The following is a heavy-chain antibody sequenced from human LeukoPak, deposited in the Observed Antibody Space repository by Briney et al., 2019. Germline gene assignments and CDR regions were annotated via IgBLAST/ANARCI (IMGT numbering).Heavy chain of an antibody. J-gene: IGHJ4*02. D-gene: IGHD3-22*01. Sequence: PGGSLRLSCAASGFTFSSYGMHGVRQAPGKGLEWVSVIWYDGSNKCYADFVKGLFTMSRDNSKDTMFLQLNHLRDEDTAVYYRAKDRYYYDSSGYFDYWGQGTLVTVSS. V-gene: IGHV3-33*06. CDR1: GFTFSSYG. CDR3: AKDRYYYDSSGYFDY. CDR2: IWYDGSNK.